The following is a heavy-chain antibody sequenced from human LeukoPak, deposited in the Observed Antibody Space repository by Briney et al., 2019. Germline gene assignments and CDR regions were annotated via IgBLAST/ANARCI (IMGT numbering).Heavy chain of an antibody. J-gene: IGHJ3*02. Sequence: GGSLRLSCAASGFTVSSNYMSWVRQAPGKGLEWVSVIYSGGSTYYADSVKGRFTISRGNPKNTLYLQMNSLRAEDTAVYYCARGHPVVVTAKGAFDIWGQGTMVTVSS. CDR1: GFTVSSNY. V-gene: IGHV3-53*01. CDR3: ARGHPVVVTAKGAFDI. D-gene: IGHD2-21*02. CDR2: IYSGGST.